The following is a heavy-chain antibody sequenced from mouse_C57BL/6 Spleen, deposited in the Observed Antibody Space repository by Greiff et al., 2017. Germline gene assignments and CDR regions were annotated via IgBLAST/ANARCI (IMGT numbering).Heavy chain of an antibody. CDR2: IYPRDGST. J-gene: IGHJ2*01. Sequence: QVQLKESGPELVKPGASVKLSCKASGYTFTSYDINWVKQRPGQGLEWIGWIYPRDGSTKYNEKFKGKATLTVDTSSSTAYMELHSLTSEDSAVYFCARWETAQAPYFDYWGQGTTLTVSS. V-gene: IGHV1-85*01. CDR1: GYTFTSYD. CDR3: ARWETAQAPYFDY. D-gene: IGHD3-2*02.